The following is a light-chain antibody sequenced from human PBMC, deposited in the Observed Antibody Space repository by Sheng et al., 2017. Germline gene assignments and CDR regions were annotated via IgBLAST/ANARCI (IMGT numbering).Light chain of an antibody. CDR3: AAWDDSPSWV. J-gene: IGLJ3*02. V-gene: IGLV3-1*01. CDR2: QDS. CDR1: KLGDKY. Sequence: SYELTQPPSVSVSPGQTASITCSGDKLGDKYACWYQQKPGQSPVLVIYQDSKRPSGVPDRFSGSKSGTSASLAISGLQSEDEADYYCAAWDDSPSWVFGGGTKLTVL.